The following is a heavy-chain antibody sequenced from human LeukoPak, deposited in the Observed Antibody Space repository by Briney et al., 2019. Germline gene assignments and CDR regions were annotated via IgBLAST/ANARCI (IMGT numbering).Heavy chain of an antibody. D-gene: IGHD3-22*01. J-gene: IGHJ4*02. V-gene: IGHV3-21*01. CDR3: ARDRYYYDSSGYLDY. CDR2: ISSSSSYI. Sequence: GGSLRLSCAASGFTFSSYSMNSVRQAPGKGLEWVSSISSSSSYIYYADSVKGRFTISRDNAKNSLYLQMNSLRAEDTAVYYCARDRYYYDSSGYLDYWGQGTLVTVSS. CDR1: GFTFSSYS.